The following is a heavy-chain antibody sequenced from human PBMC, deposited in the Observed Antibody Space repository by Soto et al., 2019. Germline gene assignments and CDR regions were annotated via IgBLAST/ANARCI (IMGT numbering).Heavy chain of an antibody. J-gene: IGHJ3*02. V-gene: IGHV3-21*01. CDR1: GFTLSSYS. CDR3: ARDSDSGRAFDI. Sequence: PGGSLRLSCAASGFTLSSYSMNWVRQAPGKGLEWVSRISSSSSYIYYADSLKGRFTIYRDNAKNSLYLQMNSLRAEDTAVYYCARDSDSGRAFDIWGQGTMVTVSS. D-gene: IGHD6-19*01. CDR2: ISSSSSYI.